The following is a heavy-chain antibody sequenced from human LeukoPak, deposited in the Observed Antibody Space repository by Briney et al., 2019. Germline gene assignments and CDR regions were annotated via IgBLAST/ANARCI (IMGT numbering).Heavy chain of an antibody. CDR2: IYTSGST. D-gene: IGHD1-26*01. CDR1: GGSISNGNYY. J-gene: IGHJ4*02. V-gene: IGHV4-61*02. Sequence: SETLSLTCTVSGGSISNGNYYWSWIRQPAGKGLEWIGRIYTSGSTNYNPSLKSRVTISVDTSKNQFSLQLNSVTPEDTAVYYCARGDSGSYPLDYWGQGTLVTVSS. CDR3: ARGDSGSYPLDY.